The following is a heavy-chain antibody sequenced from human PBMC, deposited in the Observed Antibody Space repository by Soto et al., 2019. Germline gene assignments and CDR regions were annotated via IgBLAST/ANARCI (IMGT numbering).Heavy chain of an antibody. CDR3: ARVFMVTDAFDI. CDR1: GFTVSSNY. Sequence: GGSLRLSCAASGFTVSSNYMSWVRQAPGKGLEWVSVIYSGGSTYYADSVKGRFTISRDNSKNTLYLQMNSLRAEDTAVYYCARVFMVTDAFDIWGQGTMVTVSS. CDR2: IYSGGST. V-gene: IGHV3-66*01. D-gene: IGHD3-10*01. J-gene: IGHJ3*02.